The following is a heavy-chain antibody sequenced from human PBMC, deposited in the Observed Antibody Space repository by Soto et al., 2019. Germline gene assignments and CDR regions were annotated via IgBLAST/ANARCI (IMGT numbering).Heavy chain of an antibody. V-gene: IGHV4-39*01. CDR1: GGSIRESGLY. J-gene: IGHJ6*03. CDR3: VRSLMDV. Sequence: PSETLSLTCAVSGGSIRESGLYWGWIRQSPGKGLEWIGSIFFSGRTHYNPSLKSQDSISIDASKNQFSLNVFSVTAADTGVYYCVRSLMDVWGKGTKVTVSS. CDR2: IFFSGRT.